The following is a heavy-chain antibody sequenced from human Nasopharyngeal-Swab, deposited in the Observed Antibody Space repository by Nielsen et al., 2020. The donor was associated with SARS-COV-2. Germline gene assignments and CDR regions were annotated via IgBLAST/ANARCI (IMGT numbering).Heavy chain of an antibody. CDR3: TRGLTGHIVQWNPSPY. V-gene: IGHV3-23*01. D-gene: IGHD1-14*01. CDR2: ISELGTGI. Sequence: GGSLRLSCAASGFSITTYGMTWVRQAPGKGLEWISGISELGTGIYYADSVWGRFTISRDTSKNTVYLQTNTLRADDTALYFCTRGLTGHIVQWNPSPYWGQGTLVTVSS. CDR1: GFSITTYG. J-gene: IGHJ4*02.